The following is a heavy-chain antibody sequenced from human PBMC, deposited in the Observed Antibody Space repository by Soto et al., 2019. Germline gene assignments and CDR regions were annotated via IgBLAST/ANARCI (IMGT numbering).Heavy chain of an antibody. D-gene: IGHD2-15*01. CDR3: ARRPVGEVAATGAVDYNTRRYGMDV. V-gene: IGHV3-30-3*01. J-gene: IGHJ6*02. Sequence: GGSLRLSCAASGFTFSSYAMHWVRQAPGKGLEWVAVISYDGSNKYYADSVKGRFTISRDNSKNTLYLQMNSLGAEDTAVYYCARRPVGEVAATGAVDYNTRRYGMDVWGQGTTVTVSS. CDR1: GFTFSSYA. CDR2: ISYDGSNK.